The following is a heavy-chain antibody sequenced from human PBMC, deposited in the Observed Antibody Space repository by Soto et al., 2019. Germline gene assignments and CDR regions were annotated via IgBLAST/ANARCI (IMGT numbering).Heavy chain of an antibody. CDR1: GLTVSGKKY. J-gene: IGHJ3*01. Sequence: DVQLVESGGGLIQPGESLRLSCAAFGLTVSGKKYVAWVRQAPGKGLEWVSALYDVDGTYYADSPKGRFTTSTDSSKTTVYLQMNDLRPDDTAVYYCATWHEREHAYDVWGQGTTVTVSS. D-gene: IGHD1-1*01. V-gene: IGHV3-53*01. CDR3: ATWHEREHAYDV. CDR2: LYDVDGT.